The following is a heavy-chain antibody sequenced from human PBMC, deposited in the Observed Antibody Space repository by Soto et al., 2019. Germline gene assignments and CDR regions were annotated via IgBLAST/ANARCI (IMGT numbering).Heavy chain of an antibody. J-gene: IGHJ6*02. V-gene: IGHV4-34*01. CDR2: IHLSEST. CDR3: ARVFFLGILSGAALTMVRGAALYHDYDGMDV. D-gene: IGHD3-10*01. Sequence: PSETLSLTCTFSCGSFIGYDSTWIRKRPGKGLEWIGVIHLSESTNNKSTLKSRVTISIDTSNNQYSLKLSSVTAADTAVYYCARVFFLGILSGAALTMVRGAALYHDYDGMDVWGQGTTVTVSS. CDR1: CGSFIGYD.